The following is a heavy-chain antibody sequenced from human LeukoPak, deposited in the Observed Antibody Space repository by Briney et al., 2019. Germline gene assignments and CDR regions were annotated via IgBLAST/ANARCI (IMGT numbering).Heavy chain of an antibody. D-gene: IGHD1-14*01. J-gene: IGHJ5*01. Sequence: GSLRLSCAASGFTFSSYWMHWVRQAPGKGLVWVSGISRDGTITNYADAVKGRFTISRDNAKNTLYLQMNSPRVEDTAVYSCARGWYGPDSCGQGTLVTVSS. CDR1: GFTFSSYW. CDR2: ISRDGTIT. V-gene: IGHV3-74*01. CDR3: ARGWYGPDS.